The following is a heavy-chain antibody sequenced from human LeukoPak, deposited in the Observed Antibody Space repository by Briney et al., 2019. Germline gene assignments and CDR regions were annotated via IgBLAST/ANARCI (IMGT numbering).Heavy chain of an antibody. J-gene: IGHJ4*02. CDR1: GFTFSSYG. CDR3: ARWDIPTADIDY. Sequence: PGGSLRLSCAASGFTFSSYGMHWVRQAPGKGLEWVAVIRFDESHRYCADSVKGRFTISRDNSKNTLFLQMNSLRAEDTALYYCARWDIPTADIDYWGQGTLVTVSS. V-gene: IGHV3-33*01. CDR2: IRFDESHR. D-gene: IGHD6-13*01.